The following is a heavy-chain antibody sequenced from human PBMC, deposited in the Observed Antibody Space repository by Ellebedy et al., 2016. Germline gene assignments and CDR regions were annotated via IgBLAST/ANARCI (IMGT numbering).Heavy chain of an antibody. CDR2: ISYDGSNK. J-gene: IGHJ4*02. CDR3: VKSGGISEWRLFHFDY. V-gene: IGHV3-30-3*02. CDR1: RFTFNNYA. D-gene: IGHD3-3*01. Sequence: GGSLRLSXAASRFTFNNYAMHWVRQAPGKGLEWVAVISYDGSNKYYADSVKGRFTISRDNSRNTLYLQVDGLSAEDTAVYYCVKSGGISEWRLFHFDYWGQGTLVTVSS.